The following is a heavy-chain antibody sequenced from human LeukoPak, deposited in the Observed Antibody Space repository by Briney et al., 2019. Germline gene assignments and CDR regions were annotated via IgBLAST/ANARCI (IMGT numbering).Heavy chain of an antibody. Sequence: PSETLSLTCTVSGGSISSSSYYWGWIRQPPGKGLEWIGSIYYSGSTYYNPSLKSRVTISVDTSKNQFSLKLSSVTAADTAVYSCARSCSGGSCYGAFDIWGQGTMVTVSS. CDR2: IYYSGST. D-gene: IGHD2-15*01. J-gene: IGHJ3*02. CDR3: ARSCSGGSCYGAFDI. V-gene: IGHV4-39*07. CDR1: GGSISSSSYY.